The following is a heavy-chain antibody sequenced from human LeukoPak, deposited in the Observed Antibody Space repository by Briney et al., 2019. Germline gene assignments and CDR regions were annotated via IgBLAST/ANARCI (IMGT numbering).Heavy chain of an antibody. V-gene: IGHV4-39*01. CDR2: GFYSGSA. D-gene: IGHD4-17*01. CDR3: ARLRGAMTPVTSDFDY. CDR1: GGSISSYY. Sequence: PSETLSLTCTVSGGSISSYYWAWIRQPPGKGLEWIGSGFYSGSAYYNPSLKSRVTISVDTSKNQFSLNLSSLTAADTAVYYCARLRGAMTPVTSDFDYWGQGTLVTVSS. J-gene: IGHJ4*02.